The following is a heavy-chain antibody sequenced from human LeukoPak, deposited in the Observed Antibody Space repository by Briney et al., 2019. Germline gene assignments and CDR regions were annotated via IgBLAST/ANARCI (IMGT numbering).Heavy chain of an antibody. CDR3: ARPAFYSSSWYGVFDY. J-gene: IGHJ4*02. CDR1: GGSFSGYY. Sequence: SETLSLTCAVYGGSFSGYYWSWIRQPPGKGLEWIGEINHSGSTYYNPSLKSRVTISVDTSKNQFSLKLSSVTAADTAVYYCARPAFYSSSWYGVFDYWGQGTLVTVSS. D-gene: IGHD6-13*01. CDR2: INHSGST. V-gene: IGHV4-34*01.